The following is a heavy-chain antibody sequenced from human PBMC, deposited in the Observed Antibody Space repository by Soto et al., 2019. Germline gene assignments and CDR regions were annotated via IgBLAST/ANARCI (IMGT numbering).Heavy chain of an antibody. CDR3: ARSNPLDDIVVVPAAIYFDY. J-gene: IGHJ4*02. Sequence: SETLSLTCTVSGGSISSGDYYWSWIRQPPGKGLEWIGYIYYSGSTYYNPSLKSRVTISVDTSKNQFSLKLSSVTAADTAVYYCARSNPLDDIVVVPAAIYFDYWGQGTLVTVS. CDR1: GGSISSGDYY. D-gene: IGHD2-2*02. V-gene: IGHV4-30-4*01. CDR2: IYYSGST.